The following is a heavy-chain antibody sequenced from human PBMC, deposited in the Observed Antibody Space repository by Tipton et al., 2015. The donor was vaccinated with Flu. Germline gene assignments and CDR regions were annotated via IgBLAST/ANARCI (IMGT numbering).Heavy chain of an antibody. V-gene: IGHV4-61*02. J-gene: IGHJ5*02. CDR2: IYTSGST. CDR1: GGSISSGSYY. CDR3: ARDRVGDYSGFDP. D-gene: IGHD4-17*01. Sequence: TLSLTCTVSGGSISSGSYYWSWIRQPAGKGLEWIGRIYTSGSTNYNPSLKSRVTISVDTSKNQFSLKLSSVTAADTAVYYCARDRVGDYSGFDPWGQGTLVTVPS.